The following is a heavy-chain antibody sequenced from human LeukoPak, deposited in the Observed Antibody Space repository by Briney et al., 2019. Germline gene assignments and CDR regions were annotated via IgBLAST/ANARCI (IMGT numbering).Heavy chain of an antibody. Sequence: PGRSLRLSCAASGFTFSSYGMHWVRQAPGKGLEWVAVIWYDGSNKYYADSVKGRFTISRDNSKNTLYLQMNSLRAEDTAVYYCARSPHRGYYYGSGSYSEFDYWGQGTLVTVSS. CDR2: IWYDGSNK. CDR3: ARSPHRGYYYGSGSYSEFDY. J-gene: IGHJ4*02. V-gene: IGHV3-33*01. D-gene: IGHD3-10*01. CDR1: GFTFSSYG.